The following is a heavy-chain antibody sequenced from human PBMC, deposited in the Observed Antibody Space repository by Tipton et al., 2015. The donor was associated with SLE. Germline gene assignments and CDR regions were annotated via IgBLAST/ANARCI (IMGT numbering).Heavy chain of an antibody. CDR3: ARGLRVSGIAAPGLFDY. CDR2: INPNSGGT. J-gene: IGHJ4*02. V-gene: IGHV1-2*06. CDR1: GYTFTGYY. Sequence: QSGAEVKKPGASVKVSCKASGYTFTGYYMHWVRQAPGQGLEWMGLINPNSGGTNYAHKFQGRVTMTRDTSISTAYMELSRLRSDDTAVYYCARGLRVSGIAAPGLFDYWGQGTLVTVSS. D-gene: IGHD6-13*01.